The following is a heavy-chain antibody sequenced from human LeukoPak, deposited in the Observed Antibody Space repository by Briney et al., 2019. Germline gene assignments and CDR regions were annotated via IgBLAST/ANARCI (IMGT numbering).Heavy chain of an antibody. J-gene: IGHJ4*02. CDR3: AKDLGNYHGSGSYVSFDY. CDR1: GFTVSSNS. Sequence: GGSLRLSCTVSGFTVSSNSMSWVRQAPGKGLEWVSGISGSGGSTYYADSVKGRFTISRDNSKNTLYLQMNSLRAEDTAVYYCAKDLGNYHGSGSYVSFDYWGQGTLVTVSS. CDR2: ISGSGGST. D-gene: IGHD3-10*01. V-gene: IGHV3-23*01.